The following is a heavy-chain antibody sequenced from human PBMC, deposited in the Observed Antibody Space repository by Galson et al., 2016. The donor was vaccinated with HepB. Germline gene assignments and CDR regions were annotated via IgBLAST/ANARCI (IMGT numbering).Heavy chain of an antibody. CDR3: ARQYNSGWTVPYYYYMDV. Sequence: QSGAEVKKPGESLRISCKGSGYSFSSYWISWVRQLPGKGLEWMGRIDPTDSYTKYSPSFQGHVTISADKSITTAYLQWSSLKASDTATYYCARQYNSGWTVPYYYYMDVWGKGTTVTVSS. V-gene: IGHV5-10-1*01. CDR1: GYSFSSYW. D-gene: IGHD6-19*01. J-gene: IGHJ6*03. CDR2: IDPTDSYT.